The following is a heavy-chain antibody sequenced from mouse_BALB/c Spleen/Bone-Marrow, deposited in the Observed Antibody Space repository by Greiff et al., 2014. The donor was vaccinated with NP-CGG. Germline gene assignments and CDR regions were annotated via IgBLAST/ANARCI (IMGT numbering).Heavy chain of an antibody. CDR2: IYPGNSDT. CDR3: TRVITAVLATRAMDY. D-gene: IGHD1-1*01. J-gene: IGHJ4*01. CDR1: GYTFTSYW. Sequence: VQLQQSGTVLARPGASVKMSCKASGYTFTSYWMHWVKQRPGQGLEWIGAIYPGNSDTSYNQKFKGKAKLTAVTSTSTAYMELSSLTNEDSAVNYCTRVITAVLATRAMDYWGQGSSVTVSS. V-gene: IGHV1-5*01.